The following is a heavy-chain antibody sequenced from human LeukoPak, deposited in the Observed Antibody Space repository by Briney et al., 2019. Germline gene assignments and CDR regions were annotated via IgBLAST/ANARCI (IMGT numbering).Heavy chain of an antibody. CDR2: IRHDESKT. CDR3: AKPVIPSAYQGTYYMDV. CDR1: GLIFSSYG. V-gene: IGHV3-30*02. D-gene: IGHD3-16*01. J-gene: IGHJ6*03. Sequence: GGSLRLSCAASGLIFSSYGMHWARQAPGEGLEWVAYIRHDESKTFYADSVKGRFTISRDNSKNTLYLQMHSLRAEDTALYYCAKPVIPSAYQGTYYMDVWGKGTTVTVSS.